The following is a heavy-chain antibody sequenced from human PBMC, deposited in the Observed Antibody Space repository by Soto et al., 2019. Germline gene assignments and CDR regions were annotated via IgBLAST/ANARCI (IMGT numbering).Heavy chain of an antibody. CDR1: GFTFSSYC. D-gene: IGHD5-18*01. CDR3: ARHPPLQRTYLH. Sequence: EVQLVESGGGLVQPGGSLRLSCAASGFTFSSYCMHWVRQAPGKGLVWVSRINSDGSSTSYADSVKGRFTITRDNAKNTQYRQMNRLIAEDTAVYYFARHPPLQRTYLHWGQGTLVTVSS. V-gene: IGHV3-74*01. J-gene: IGHJ4*02. CDR2: INSDGSST.